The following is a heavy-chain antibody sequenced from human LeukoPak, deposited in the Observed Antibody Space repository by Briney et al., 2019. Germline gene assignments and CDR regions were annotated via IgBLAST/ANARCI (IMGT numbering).Heavy chain of an antibody. J-gene: IGHJ6*03. CDR3: ARHGSGIYDFWSGYYSGYYMDV. CDR1: GGSISSSSYY. V-gene: IGHV4-39*01. Sequence: SETLSLTCTVSGGSISSSSYYWGWIRQPPGKGLEGIGSIYYSGSTYYNPSLKSRVTISVDTSKNQFSLKLNSVTAADTAVYYCARHGSGIYDFWSGYYSGYYMDVWGKGTTVTVSS. D-gene: IGHD3-3*01. CDR2: IYYSGST.